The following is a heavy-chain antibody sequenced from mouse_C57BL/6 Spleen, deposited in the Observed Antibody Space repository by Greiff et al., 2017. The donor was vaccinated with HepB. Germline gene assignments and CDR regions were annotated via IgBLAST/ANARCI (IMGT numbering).Heavy chain of an antibody. J-gene: IGHJ1*03. Sequence: EVQLQESGGGLVQPGGSMKLSCAASGFTFSDAWMDWVRQSPEKGLEWVAEIRNKANNHATYYAESVKGRFTISRDDSKSSVYLQMNSLRAEDTGIYYCTSPGDYYYGSRTYWYFDVWGTGTTVTVSS. D-gene: IGHD1-1*01. CDR3: TSPGDYYYGSRTYWYFDV. V-gene: IGHV6-6*01. CDR1: GFTFSDAW. CDR2: IRNKANNHAT.